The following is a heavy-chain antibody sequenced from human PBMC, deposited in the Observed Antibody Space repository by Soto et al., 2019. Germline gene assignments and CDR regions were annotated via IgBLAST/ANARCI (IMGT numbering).Heavy chain of an antibody. CDR3: AGGYSNYVGYDYYGMDV. J-gene: IGHJ6*02. CDR2: INPNSGGT. Sequence: ASVKVSCKASGYTFTGYYMHWVRQAPGQGLEWMGWINPNSGGTNYAQKFQGRVTMTRDTSISTAYMELSSLRSEDTAVYYCAGGYSNYVGYDYYGMDVWGQGTTVTVSS. D-gene: IGHD4-4*01. CDR1: GYTFTGYY. V-gene: IGHV1-2*02.